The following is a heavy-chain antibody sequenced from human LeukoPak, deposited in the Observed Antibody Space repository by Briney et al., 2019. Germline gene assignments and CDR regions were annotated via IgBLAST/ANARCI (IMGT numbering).Heavy chain of an antibody. D-gene: IGHD1-20*01. CDR1: GGSITSSSHY. CDR3: AKDRDNWNYFDY. J-gene: IGHJ4*02. V-gene: IGHV3-23*01. CDR2: ISSSGSTI. Sequence: ETLSLTCTVSGGSITSSSHYWGWIRQAPGKGLEWVSYISSSGSTIYYADSVKGRFTISRDNSKNTLYLQMNSLRAEDTAVYYCAKDRDNWNYFDYWGQGTLVTVSS.